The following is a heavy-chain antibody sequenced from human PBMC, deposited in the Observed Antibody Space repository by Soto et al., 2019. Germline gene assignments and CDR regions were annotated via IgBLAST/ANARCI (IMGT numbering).Heavy chain of an antibody. CDR1: GYTFTDYG. CDR2: IRAYTGNT. CDR3: ARGPESRSTAYFDY. D-gene: IGHD1-26*01. V-gene: IGHV1-18*01. J-gene: IGHJ4*02. Sequence: QVQLVQSGGEVKKPGASVKVSCKASGYTFTDYGITWVRQAPGQGLEWMGWIRAYTGNTNYAQKVQGRVTMSTDTSTSTAYLELRSLRSDDTAVYYCARGPESRSTAYFDYWGQGTLVTVSS.